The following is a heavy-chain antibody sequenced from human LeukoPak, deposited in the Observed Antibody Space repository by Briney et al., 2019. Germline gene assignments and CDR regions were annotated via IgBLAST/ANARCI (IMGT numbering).Heavy chain of an antibody. Sequence: ASVKVSCKASGYTFTSYDINWVRQATGQGLKWMGWMNPTSGNTGYAQKFQGRVTMTRNTSISTAYMEVSSLRSEDTAVYYCGRGRGNGRPENYFDYWGQGTLVTVSS. CDR3: GRGRGNGRPENYFDY. V-gene: IGHV1-8*01. CDR2: MNPTSGNT. CDR1: GYTFTSYD. J-gene: IGHJ4*02. D-gene: IGHD2-8*01.